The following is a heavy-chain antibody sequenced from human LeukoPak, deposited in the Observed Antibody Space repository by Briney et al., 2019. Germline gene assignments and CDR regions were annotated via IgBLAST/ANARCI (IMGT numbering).Heavy chain of an antibody. D-gene: IGHD6-6*01. Sequence: PSETLSLTCAVYGGSFSGYYWSWIRQPPGKGLEWIGEINHSGSTNYNPSLKSRVTISVDTSKNQFSLKLSSVTAADTAVYYCARDTIEYSSSSGVLNYYYYMDVWGKGTTVTVSS. CDR3: ARDTIEYSSSSGVLNYYYYMDV. CDR1: GGSFSGYY. V-gene: IGHV4-34*01. CDR2: INHSGST. J-gene: IGHJ6*03.